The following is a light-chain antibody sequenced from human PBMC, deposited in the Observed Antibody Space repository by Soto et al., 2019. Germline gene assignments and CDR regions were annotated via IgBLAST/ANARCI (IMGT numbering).Light chain of an antibody. CDR3: QQYNSYPYS. V-gene: IGKV1-5*01. CDR2: DAS. J-gene: IGKJ2*01. CDR1: QTITTW. Sequence: DIQMTQSPSTLSASVGDRVTITCRASQTITTWLAWYQQKPGHAPTLLIYDASSLLSGVPSRFSGSGSGTEFTLTISSMPPDYFATYYCQQYNSYPYSFGQGPKLEIK.